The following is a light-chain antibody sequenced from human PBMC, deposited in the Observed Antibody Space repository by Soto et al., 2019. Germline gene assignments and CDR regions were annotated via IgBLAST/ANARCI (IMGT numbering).Light chain of an antibody. J-gene: IGLJ3*02. CDR3: QSYHKSSWV. CDR2: DDN. V-gene: IGLV6-57*02. Sequence: NFMLTQPHSMSESPGKTVTISCTGSSGSIASDSVQWYQQRPGSAPTIVIFDDNHRPSGVPDRFSGSIDSSSNSASLTISGLKTEDEADYYCQSYHKSSWVFGGGTKVTVL. CDR1: SGSIASDS.